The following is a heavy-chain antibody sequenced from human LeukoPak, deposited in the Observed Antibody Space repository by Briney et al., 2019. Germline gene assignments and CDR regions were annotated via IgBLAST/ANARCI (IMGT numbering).Heavy chain of an antibody. CDR2: MNPNSGNT. J-gene: IGHJ5*02. CDR1: GYTFTSYD. D-gene: IGHD3-10*01. Sequence: ASVKVSCKASGYTFTSYDINWVRQATGQGLEWMGWMNPNSGNTGYAQKFQGRVTITRNTSISTAYMELSSLRSEDTAVYYCARSIPLWKALRRDWFDPWGQGTLVTVSS. CDR3: ARSIPLWKALRRDWFDP. V-gene: IGHV1-8*03.